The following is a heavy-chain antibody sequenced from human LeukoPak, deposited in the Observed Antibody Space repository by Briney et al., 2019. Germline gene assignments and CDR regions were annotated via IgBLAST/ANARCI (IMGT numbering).Heavy chain of an antibody. CDR2: IYYSGST. Sequence: SETLSLTCTVSGGSISSYYWSWIRQPPGKGLEWIGYIYYSGSTNYNPSLKSRVTISVDTSKNQFSLKLSSVTAADTAVYYCARDLSIAARPRLVGWFDPWGQGTLVTVSS. CDR3: ARDLSIAARPRLVGWFDP. J-gene: IGHJ5*02. CDR1: GGSISSYY. V-gene: IGHV4-59*01. D-gene: IGHD6-6*01.